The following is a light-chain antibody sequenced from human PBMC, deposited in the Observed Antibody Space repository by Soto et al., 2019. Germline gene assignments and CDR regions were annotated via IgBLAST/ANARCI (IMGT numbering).Light chain of an antibody. CDR2: AAS. J-gene: IGKJ1*01. CDR1: QSISSY. CDR3: QQSYITPWT. Sequence: DIQMTQSPSSLSASVGDRVTITCRASQSISSYLNWYQQKPGKAPKLLIYAASRLQSGVPSRFSGSGSGTDFTLIISSLQPEDFATYYCQQSYITPWTFGQGTKVEIK. V-gene: IGKV1-39*01.